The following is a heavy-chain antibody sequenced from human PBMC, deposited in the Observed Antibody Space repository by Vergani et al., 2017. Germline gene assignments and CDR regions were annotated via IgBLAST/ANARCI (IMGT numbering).Heavy chain of an antibody. V-gene: IGHV3-9*01. Sequence: EVQLVESGGGLVQPGRSLRLSCAASGFTFDDYAMHWVRQAPGKGLEWVSGISWNSGSIGYADSVKGRVTISRDNAKNSLYLQMNSLRAEDTALYYCAKGGAYSSSYRRAFDIWGQGTMVTVSS. D-gene: IGHD6-13*01. J-gene: IGHJ3*02. CDR1: GFTFDDYA. CDR3: AKGGAYSSSYRRAFDI. CDR2: ISWNSGSI.